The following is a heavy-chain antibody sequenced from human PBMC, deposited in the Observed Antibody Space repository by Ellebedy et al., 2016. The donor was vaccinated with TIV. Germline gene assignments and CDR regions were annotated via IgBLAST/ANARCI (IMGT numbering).Heavy chain of an antibody. CDR2: INHSGST. D-gene: IGHD2-15*01. CDR1: GGSFSGYY. Sequence: SETLSLXXAVYGGSFSGYYWSWIRQPPGKGLEWIGEINHSGSTNYNPSLKSRVTISVDTSKNQFSLKLSSVTAADTAVYYCARGNKGGSWYEDYWGQGTLVTVSS. J-gene: IGHJ4*02. V-gene: IGHV4-34*01. CDR3: ARGNKGGSWYEDY.